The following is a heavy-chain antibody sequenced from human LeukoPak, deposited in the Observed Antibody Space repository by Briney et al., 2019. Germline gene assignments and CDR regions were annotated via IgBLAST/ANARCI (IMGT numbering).Heavy chain of an antibody. CDR2: ISGSSSYI. CDR3: AKDPSIVGPTPSGR. Sequence: PGGSLRLSCAASGFTFSTYNMNWVRQAPGKGLEWVSSISGSSSYIYYADSVKGRFTISRDNAKNSLYLQMNSLKTEDTAVYYCAKDPSIVGPTPSGRGGQGTLVTVSS. CDR1: GFTFSTYN. D-gene: IGHD1-26*01. V-gene: IGHV3-21*01. J-gene: IGHJ4*02.